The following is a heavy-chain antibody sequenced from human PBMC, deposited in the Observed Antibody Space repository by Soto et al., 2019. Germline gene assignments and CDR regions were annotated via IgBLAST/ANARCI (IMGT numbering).Heavy chain of an antibody. CDR2: ISAYNGNT. D-gene: IGHD3-3*01. CDR1: GYTFTSYG. V-gene: IGHV1-18*01. J-gene: IGHJ6*02. CDR3: ARVRFLEWLWELHYYYAMDV. Sequence: DSVNVSCKASGYTFTSYGISWVRQAPGQGLEWMEWISAYNGNTNYAQKLQGRVTMTTDTSTSTAYMEVRSLRSEDTAVYYCARVRFLEWLWELHYYYAMDVWGQGTAGT.